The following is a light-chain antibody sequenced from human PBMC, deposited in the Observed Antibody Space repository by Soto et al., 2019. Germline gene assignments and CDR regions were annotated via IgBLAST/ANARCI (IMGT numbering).Light chain of an antibody. CDR1: SSDVGGYNY. CDR3: SSYANRNTVV. CDR2: DVT. J-gene: IGLJ7*01. V-gene: IGLV2-14*03. Sequence: QSALTQPASVSGSPGQSITISCTGTSSDVGGYNYVSWYQQRPGKPPNLMIYDVTNRPSGVSNRFSGSKSGSTASLTISGLPAEDEGDYYCSSYANRNTVVFGGGTQLTVL.